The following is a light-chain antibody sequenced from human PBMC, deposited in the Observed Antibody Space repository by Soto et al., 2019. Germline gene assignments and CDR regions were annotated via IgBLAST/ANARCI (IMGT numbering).Light chain of an antibody. CDR1: QSISSY. CDR2: AAS. Sequence: DIQMTQSPSSLSASVGDRVTITCRASQSISSYLNWYQQKPGKAPKLLIYAASSLQSGVPSRFSGSGSGTDFTLTIGSLQPEDFAVYYCQQYNNWSYTFGQGTKVDIK. V-gene: IGKV1-39*01. CDR3: QQYNNWSYT. J-gene: IGKJ2*01.